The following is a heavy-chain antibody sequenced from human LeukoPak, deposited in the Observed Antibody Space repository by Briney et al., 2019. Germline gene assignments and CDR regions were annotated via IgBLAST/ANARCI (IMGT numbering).Heavy chain of an antibody. CDR2: IWYDGSHK. V-gene: IGHV3-33*08. CDR3: ARDRIYDFIKNTDDYHYGTDV. Sequence: GGSLRLSCAASGFTFSSYGMHWVRQAPGKGLEWVAVIWYDGSHKYHADSVKGRITVSRDNSKNTVYLQMNSLRAEDTAVYYCARDRIYDFIKNTDDYHYGTDVWGQGTTVTVSS. J-gene: IGHJ6*02. CDR1: GFTFSSYG. D-gene: IGHD3-3*01.